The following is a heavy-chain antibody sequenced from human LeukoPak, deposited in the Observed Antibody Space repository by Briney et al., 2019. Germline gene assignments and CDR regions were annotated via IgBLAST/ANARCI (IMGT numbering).Heavy chain of an antibody. CDR2: IYYSGST. CDR3: ARDSLHVYYDSSGFLDY. CDR1: GGSISSGDYY. J-gene: IGHJ4*02. Sequence: SETLSLTCTVSGGSISSGDYYWSWIRQPPGKGLEWIGYIYYSGSTYYNPSLKSRVTISVDTSKNQFSLKLGSVTAADTAAYYCARDSLHVYYDSSGFLDYWGQGTLVTVSS. D-gene: IGHD3-22*01. V-gene: IGHV4-30-4*08.